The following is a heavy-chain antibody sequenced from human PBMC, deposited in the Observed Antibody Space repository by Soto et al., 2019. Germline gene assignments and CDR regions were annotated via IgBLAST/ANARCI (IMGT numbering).Heavy chain of an antibody. D-gene: IGHD4-17*01. V-gene: IGHV3-48*01. J-gene: IGHJ5*02. CDR2: ISSSSSTI. Sequence: PGGALRLSCAASGFTFSSYSRNWVRQAPGKGLEWVSYISSSSSTIYYADSVKGRFTISRDNAKNSLYLQMNSLRAEDTAVYYCAREADYVNWFDPWGQGTLVTVSS. CDR1: GFTFSSYS. CDR3: AREADYVNWFDP.